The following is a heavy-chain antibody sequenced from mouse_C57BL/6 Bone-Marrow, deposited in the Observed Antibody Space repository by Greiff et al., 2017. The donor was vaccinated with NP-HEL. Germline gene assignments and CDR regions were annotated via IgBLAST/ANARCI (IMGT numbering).Heavy chain of an antibody. D-gene: IGHD1-1*01. CDR2: ISNGGGST. Sequence: EVQGVESGGGLVQPGGSLKLSCAASGFTFSDYYMYWVRQTPEKRLEWVAYISNGGGSTYYPDTVKGRFPISRDNAKNTLYLQMSRLKSEDTAMYYCLRLYYAMDYWGQGTSVTVSS. J-gene: IGHJ4*01. CDR1: GFTFSDYY. V-gene: IGHV5-12*01. CDR3: LRLYYAMDY.